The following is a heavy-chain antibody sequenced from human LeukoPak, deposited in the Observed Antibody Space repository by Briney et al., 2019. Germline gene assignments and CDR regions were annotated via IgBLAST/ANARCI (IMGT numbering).Heavy chain of an antibody. CDR3: ARVGRELTIDY. D-gene: IGHD1-26*01. CDR1: GFTFSSYW. Sequence: PGGSLRLSCAASGFTFSSYWMHWVRQAPGKGLGWVSRINSDGSSTSYADSVKGRFTISRDNAKNTLYLQMNCLRAEDTAAYYCARVGRELTIDYWGQGTLVTVSS. V-gene: IGHV3-74*01. J-gene: IGHJ4*02. CDR2: INSDGSST.